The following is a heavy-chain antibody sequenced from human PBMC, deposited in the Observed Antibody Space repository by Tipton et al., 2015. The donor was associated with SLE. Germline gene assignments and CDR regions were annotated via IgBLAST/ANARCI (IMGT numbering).Heavy chain of an antibody. CDR3: ASPSGPWYSSGWYVTFDI. V-gene: IGHV5-10-1*01. CDR1: GNNFTSYW. Sequence: QSGPEVKKPGESLRISCKGSGNNFTSYWISWVRQMPGRGLEWMGRIDPTDSYTTYSPSFQAHVTISADKSISTVYLQWNSLKASDTAMYYCASPSGPWYSSGWYVTFDIWGQGTMVTVSS. J-gene: IGHJ3*02. CDR2: IDPTDSYT. D-gene: IGHD6-19*01.